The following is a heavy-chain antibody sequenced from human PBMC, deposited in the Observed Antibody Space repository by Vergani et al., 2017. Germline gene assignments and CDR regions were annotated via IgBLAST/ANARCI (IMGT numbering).Heavy chain of an antibody. V-gene: IGHV2-70*15. CDR3: ARSTYYYDSSGYLDY. D-gene: IGHD3-22*01. J-gene: IGHJ4*02. Sequence: QVTLRESGPALVKPTQTLTLTCTFSGFSLSTSGMCVSWIRQPPGKALEWLARIHWDDDKYYSTSLKTRLTISKDTSKNQVILTMTNMDPVDTATYYCARSTYYYDSSGYLDYCGQGTLVTVSS. CDR2: IHWDDDK. CDR1: GFSLSTSGMC.